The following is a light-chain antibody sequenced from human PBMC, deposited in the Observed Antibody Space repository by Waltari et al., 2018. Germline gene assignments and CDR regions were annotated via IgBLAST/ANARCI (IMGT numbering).Light chain of an antibody. J-gene: IGKJ2*01. CDR2: LGA. V-gene: IGKV2-28*01. CDR3: MQALQTPRYT. CDR1: QSLLHSNGYNY. Sequence: DIVMTQSPLPLPVTPGEPASISCRSSQSLLHSNGYNYLDWYLQKPGQSSQLLIYLGANRASGVPDRFSGSGSGTDVTLKISRVEAEDVGVYYCMQALQTPRYTFGQGTKLEIK.